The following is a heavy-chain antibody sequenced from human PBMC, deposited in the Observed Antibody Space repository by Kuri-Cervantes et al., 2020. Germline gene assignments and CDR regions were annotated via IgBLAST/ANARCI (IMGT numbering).Heavy chain of an antibody. CDR2: INAGNGNT. CDR1: GYTFISYG. D-gene: IGHD3-16*01. CDR3: ALGGEVGWFDP. J-gene: IGHJ5*02. Sequence: ASVKVSCKASGYTFISYGISWVRQAPGQRLEWMGWINAGNGNTKYSQKFQGRVTITRDTSASTAYMELSSLRSEDTAVYYCALGGEVGWFDPWGQGTLVTVSS. V-gene: IGHV1-3*01.